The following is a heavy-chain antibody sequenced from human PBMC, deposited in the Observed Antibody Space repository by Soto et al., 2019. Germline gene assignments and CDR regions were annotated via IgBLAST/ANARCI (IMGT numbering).Heavy chain of an antibody. V-gene: IGHV3-23*01. CDR2: ISGSGGST. J-gene: IGHJ6*02. CDR1: GFTFSSYA. CDR3: AKGRSCYSCCAHYYYRMAV. D-gene: IGHD2-15*01. Sequence: PGGSLRLSCAASGFTFSSYAMSWVRQAPGKGLEWVSAISGSGGSTYYADSVKGRFTISRDNSKNTLYLQMNSLRAEDTAVYYCAKGRSCYSCCAHYYYRMAVWGQGTTVTVSS.